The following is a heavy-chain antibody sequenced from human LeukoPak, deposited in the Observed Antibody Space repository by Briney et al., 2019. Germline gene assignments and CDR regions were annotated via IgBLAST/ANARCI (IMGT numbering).Heavy chain of an antibody. Sequence: GASVKVSCKASGDTFTSYGISWVRQAPGQGLEWMGWISAYNGNTNYAQKLQGRVTMTTDTSTSTAYMELRSLRSDDTAVYYCARDRGGQQLGFSSNYYGMDVWGQGTMVTVSS. V-gene: IGHV1-18*01. CDR2: ISAYNGNT. J-gene: IGHJ6*02. CDR1: GDTFTSYG. CDR3: ARDRGGQQLGFSSNYYGMDV. D-gene: IGHD6-13*01.